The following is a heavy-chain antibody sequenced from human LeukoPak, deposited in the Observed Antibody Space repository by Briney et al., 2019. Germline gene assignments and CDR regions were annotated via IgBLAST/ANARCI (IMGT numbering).Heavy chain of an antibody. Sequence: SETLSLTCTVSGGSISSSSYYWGWIRQPPGKGLEWIGSIYYSGSTYYNPSLKSRVTISVDTSKNQFSLKLSSVTAADTAVYYCARHVPWELLTHWFDPWGQGTLVTVSS. CDR1: GGSISSSSYY. CDR2: IYYSGST. D-gene: IGHD1-26*01. J-gene: IGHJ5*02. V-gene: IGHV4-39*01. CDR3: ARHVPWELLTHWFDP.